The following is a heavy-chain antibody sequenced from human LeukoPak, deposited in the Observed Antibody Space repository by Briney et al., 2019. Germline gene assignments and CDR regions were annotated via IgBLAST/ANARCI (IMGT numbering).Heavy chain of an antibody. CDR2: IYYSGRT. Sequence: SETLSLTCTVAGGAISSYYWSWIRQPPGKGLEWIGYIYYSGRTNYNPSLKSRVTISVDTSKNQFSLTLSSVTAADTAVYYCARMDISSYYFDYWGPGPLVNVSS. V-gene: IGHV4-59*01. D-gene: IGHD2-2*03. CDR3: ARMDISSYYFDY. J-gene: IGHJ4*02. CDR1: GGAISSYY.